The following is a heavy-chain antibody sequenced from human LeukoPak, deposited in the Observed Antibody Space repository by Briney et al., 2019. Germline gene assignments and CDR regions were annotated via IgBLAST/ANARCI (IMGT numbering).Heavy chain of an antibody. CDR3: ARGAPDFWSVYYMDV. V-gene: IGHV1-8*03. CDR2: MNPNSGNT. CDR1: GYTFTSYD. D-gene: IGHD3-3*01. J-gene: IGHJ6*03. Sequence: ASAKVSCKASGYTFTSYDINWVRQATGQGLEWMGWMNPNSGNTGYAQKFQGRVTITRNTSISTAYMELSSLRSEDTAVYYCARGAPDFWSVYYMDVWGKGTTVTVSS.